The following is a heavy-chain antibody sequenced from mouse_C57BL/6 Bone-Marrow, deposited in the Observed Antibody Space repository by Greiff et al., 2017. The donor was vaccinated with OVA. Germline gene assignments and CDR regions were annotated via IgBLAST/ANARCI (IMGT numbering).Heavy chain of an antibody. CDR1: GYTFTSYG. CDR2: IYPRSGNT. V-gene: IGHV1-81*01. J-gene: IGHJ4*01. CDR3: ARTAQGYYYAMDY. D-gene: IGHD3-2*02. Sequence: QVQLKQSGAELARPGASVKLSCKASGYTFTSYGISWVKQRTGQGLEWIGEIYPRSGNTYYNEKFKGKATLNADKSSSTAYMELRSLTSEDSAVYFCARTAQGYYYAMDYWGQGTSGTVSA.